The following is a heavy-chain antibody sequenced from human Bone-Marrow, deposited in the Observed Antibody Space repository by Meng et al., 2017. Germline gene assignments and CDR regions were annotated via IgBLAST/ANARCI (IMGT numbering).Heavy chain of an antibody. CDR2: ISAYNGNT. D-gene: IGHD3-22*01. CDR3: ARAGVLQYYYDSSGYFFLDWYFDL. Sequence: ASVKVSCKASGYTFTSYDINWVRQAPGQGLEWMGWISAYNGNTNYAQKLQGRVTMTTDTSTSTAYMELRSLRSDDTAVYYCARAGVLQYYYDSSGYFFLDWYFDLWGRGTLVTVSS. J-gene: IGHJ2*01. CDR1: GYTFTSYD. V-gene: IGHV1-18*01.